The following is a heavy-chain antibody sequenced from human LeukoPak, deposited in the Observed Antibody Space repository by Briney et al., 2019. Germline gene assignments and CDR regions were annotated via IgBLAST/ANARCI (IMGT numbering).Heavy chain of an antibody. Sequence: SETLSLTRTVSGGSISSGSYYWSWIRQPAGKGLEWIGRIYTSGSTNYKPSLKSRVTISVDTSKNQFSLKLSSVTAADTAVYYCARDRYYDILTGYYAPDADYYMDVWGKGTTVTVSS. J-gene: IGHJ6*03. CDR2: IYTSGST. CDR1: GGSISSGSYY. CDR3: ARDRYYDILTGYYAPDADYYMDV. D-gene: IGHD3-9*01. V-gene: IGHV4-61*02.